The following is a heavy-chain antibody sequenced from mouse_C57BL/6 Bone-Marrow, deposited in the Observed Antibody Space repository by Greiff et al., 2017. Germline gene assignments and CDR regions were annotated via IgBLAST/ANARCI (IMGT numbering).Heavy chain of an antibody. V-gene: IGHV1-26*01. D-gene: IGHD2-3*01. Sequence: VQLQQSGPELVKPGASVKISCKASGYTFTDYYMNWVKQSHGKSLEWIGDINPNNGGTSYNQKFKGKATLTVDKSSSTAYVELRSLTSEDSAVYYCARYPYDGYYETWFAYWGQGTLVTVSA. CDR2: INPNNGGT. J-gene: IGHJ3*01. CDR1: GYTFTDYY. CDR3: ARYPYDGYYETWFAY.